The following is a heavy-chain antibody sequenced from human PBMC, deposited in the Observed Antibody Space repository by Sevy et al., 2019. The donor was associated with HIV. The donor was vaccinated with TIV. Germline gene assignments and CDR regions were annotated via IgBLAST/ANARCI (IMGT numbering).Heavy chain of an antibody. CDR2: IHPGDSDT. CDR3: ATFAYGDYVGYFDF. D-gene: IGHD4-17*01. CDR1: GYSFANYW. V-gene: IGHV5-51*01. J-gene: IGHJ4*02. Sequence: GESLKISCKDSGYSFANYWIGWVRQMPGKGLEWMGIIHPGDSDTRYSLSFQGQVTMSADKSISTAYLQWNSLKASDTAMYYCATFAYGDYVGYFDFWGQGSLVTVSS.